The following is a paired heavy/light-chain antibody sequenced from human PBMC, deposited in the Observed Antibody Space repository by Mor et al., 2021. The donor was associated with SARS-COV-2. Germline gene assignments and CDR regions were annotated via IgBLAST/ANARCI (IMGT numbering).Heavy chain of an antibody. D-gene: IGHD1-26*01. CDR2: IKSKTDGGTR. V-gene: IGHV3-15*01. Sequence: EVQLVESGGGLVKPGGSLRLSCVASGITFSNAWMSWVRQAPGKGLEWVGRIKSKTDGGTRDFAAPVRGRFVISRDDSKNTLYLQMNSLKTEDTGVYYCTSGVGRSDFDYWGQGTLVTVSS. J-gene: IGHJ4*02. CDR3: TSGVGRSDFDY. CDR1: GITFSNAW.
Light chain of an antibody. V-gene: IGKV3-15*01. CDR3: QQYYSSPWT. CDR1: QSISSN. CDR2: GAS. Sequence: EIVMTQSPATLSVSPGERATLSCRTSQSISSNLAWFQQKPGQAPRLLISGASTRATGIPARFSGSGSGTEFTLTISSLQPEDFATYYCQQYYSSPWTFGQGTEVEIK. J-gene: IGKJ1*01.